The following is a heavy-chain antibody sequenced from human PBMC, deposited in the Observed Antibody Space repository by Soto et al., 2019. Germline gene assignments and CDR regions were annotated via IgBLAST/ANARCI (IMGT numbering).Heavy chain of an antibody. V-gene: IGHV3-74*01. J-gene: IGHJ4*02. CDR3: ARAQGPSPIDY. Sequence: GESLKISCAASGFTFSSYGMHWVRQAPGKGLVWVARINSDGSNTSYADSVKGRFTISRDNAKNTLYLQMNSLRAEDTAVYYCARAQGPSPIDYWGQGTLVTVSS. CDR2: INSDGSNT. CDR1: GFTFSSYG.